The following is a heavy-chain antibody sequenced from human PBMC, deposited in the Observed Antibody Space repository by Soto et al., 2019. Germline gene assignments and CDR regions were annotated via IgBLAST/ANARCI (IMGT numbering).Heavy chain of an antibody. D-gene: IGHD4-17*01. J-gene: IGHJ6*03. CDR1: GFTFSSYG. CDR3: ANGDRDVDYGDYDPRQKIEREFPLYYYYYMDV. CDR2: ISYDGSNK. V-gene: IGHV3-30*18. Sequence: GGSLRLSCAASGFTFSSYGMHWVRQAPGKGLEWVAVISYDGSNKYYADSVKGRFTISRDNSKNTLYLQMNSLRAEDTAGYYCANGDRDVDYGDYDPRQKIEREFPLYYYYYMDVWGKGTTVTVSS.